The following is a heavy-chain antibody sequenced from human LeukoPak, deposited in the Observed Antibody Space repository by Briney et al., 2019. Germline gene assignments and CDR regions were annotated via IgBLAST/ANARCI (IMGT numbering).Heavy chain of an antibody. CDR3: ARDGDVVVVAALTRFDP. CDR1: GYTFTSYG. D-gene: IGHD2-15*01. CDR2: ISAYNGNT. Sequence: GASVKVSCKASGYTFTSYGISWVRQAPGQGLEWMGWISAYNGNTNYAQKLQGRVTMTTDTSTSTAYMELRSLRSDDTAVYYCARDGDVVVVAALTRFDPWGQGTLVTVSS. V-gene: IGHV1-18*01. J-gene: IGHJ5*02.